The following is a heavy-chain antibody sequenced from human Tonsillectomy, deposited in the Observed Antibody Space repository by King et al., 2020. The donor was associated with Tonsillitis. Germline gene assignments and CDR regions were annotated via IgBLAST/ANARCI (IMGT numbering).Heavy chain of an antibody. Sequence: QVQLVESGAEVKKPGASVKVSCKASGYTFTSYDINWVRQASGQGLEWMGWMNPNSGNTGYEQKFQGRVTMTRSTSLSTAYMELSSLRSEDTAVYYCARGRDAMDVWGQGTTVTVSS. J-gene: IGHJ6*02. CDR1: GYTFTSYD. V-gene: IGHV1-8*01. CDR2: MNPNSGNT. CDR3: ARGRDAMDV.